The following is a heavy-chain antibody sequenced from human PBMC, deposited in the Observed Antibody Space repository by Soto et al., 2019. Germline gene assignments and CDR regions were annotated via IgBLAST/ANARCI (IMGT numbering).Heavy chain of an antibody. CDR3: ARDPSDYSKREHYGMDV. D-gene: IGHD4-4*01. CDR2: IKQDGSEK. J-gene: IGHJ6*02. CDR1: GFTLRGYL. Sequence: AGSLRLSCAASGFTLRGYLMGWVRQGPVKWLEWVANIKQDGSEKYYVDSVKGRFTISRDNAKNSLYLQMNSLRAEDTAVYYCARDPSDYSKREHYGMDVWGHGTPVTGSS. V-gene: IGHV3-7*01.